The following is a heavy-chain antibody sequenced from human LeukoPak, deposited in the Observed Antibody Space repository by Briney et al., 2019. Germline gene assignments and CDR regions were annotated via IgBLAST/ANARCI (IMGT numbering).Heavy chain of an antibody. CDR3: ARDLGYYGSGSYLPLDY. Sequence: VGSLRLSCAASGFTFSSYSMNWVRQAPGKGLEWVSSISSSSSYIYYADSVKGRFTISRDNAKNSLYLQMNSLRAEDTAVYYCARDLGYYGSGSYLPLDYWGQGTLVTVSS. CDR2: ISSSSSYI. CDR1: GFTFSSYS. D-gene: IGHD3-10*01. J-gene: IGHJ4*02. V-gene: IGHV3-21*01.